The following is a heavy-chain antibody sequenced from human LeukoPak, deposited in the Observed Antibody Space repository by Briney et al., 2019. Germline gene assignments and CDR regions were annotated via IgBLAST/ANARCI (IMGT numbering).Heavy chain of an antibody. Sequence: GGSLRISCAASGFTFSIYAMRSDRQAPGKGLYYVSAISSTGGSTYYANSVKGRFTISRDNSKNTLYLQMGSLRAEDMAVYYCARAPADYYDSSEPSYYFDYWGQGTLVTVSS. V-gene: IGHV3-64*01. CDR2: ISSTGGST. CDR1: GFTFSIYA. CDR3: ARAPADYYDSSEPSYYFDY. D-gene: IGHD3-22*01. J-gene: IGHJ4*02.